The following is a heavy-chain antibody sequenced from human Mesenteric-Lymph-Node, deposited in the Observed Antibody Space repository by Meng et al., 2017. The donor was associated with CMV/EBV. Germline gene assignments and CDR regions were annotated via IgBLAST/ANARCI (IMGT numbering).Heavy chain of an antibody. D-gene: IGHD3-16*01. V-gene: IGHV1-8*01. CDR3: ARDLGDNAWIDY. CDR1: GYTFTSYD. Sequence: ASVKVSCKASGYTFTSYDLNWVRQATGQGLEWMGWMNPYSGDTGYAQQFQGRVTMTGNTSIRAAYMELSGLRSDDTAVYYCARDLGDNAWIDYWGQGTLVTVSS. J-gene: IGHJ4*02. CDR2: MNPYSGDT.